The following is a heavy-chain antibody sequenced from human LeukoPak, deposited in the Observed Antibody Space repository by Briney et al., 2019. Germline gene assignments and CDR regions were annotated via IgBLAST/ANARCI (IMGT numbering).Heavy chain of an antibody. CDR2: INPNSGGT. Sequence: ASVKLSCMASGYTLTGYYMHWLRQAPGPGLEWMGRINPNSGGTNYAQKFQGRVTMTRDTSISTAYMELSRLRSDDTAVYYCARLEMATMTVDYWGQGTLVTVSS. J-gene: IGHJ4*02. CDR1: GYTLTGYY. V-gene: IGHV1-2*06. D-gene: IGHD5-24*01. CDR3: ARLEMATMTVDY.